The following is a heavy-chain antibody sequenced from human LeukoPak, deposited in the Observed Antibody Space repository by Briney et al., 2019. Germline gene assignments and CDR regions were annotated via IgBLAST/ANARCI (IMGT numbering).Heavy chain of an antibody. CDR3: AREYGGDYDILTSYYASYFAY. CDR1: GDSVSSDRPA. Sequence: SQTLSLTCAISGDSVSSDRPASNWIRQSPSRGLEWLGRTYYRSKWYNDYAVSVKSRITINPDTSKNQFSLQLNSVTPEDTAVYYCAREYGGDYDILTSYYASYFAYWGQGTLVTVSS. CDR2: TYYRSKWYN. V-gene: IGHV6-1*01. J-gene: IGHJ4*02. D-gene: IGHD3-9*01.